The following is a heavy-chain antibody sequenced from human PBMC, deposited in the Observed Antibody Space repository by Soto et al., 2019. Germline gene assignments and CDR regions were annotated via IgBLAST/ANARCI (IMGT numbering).Heavy chain of an antibody. Sequence: QVQLVQSGAEVKKPGSSVKVSCKASGGTFSSYTISWVRQAPGQGLEWMGRIIPILGIANYAQKFQGRVTITAEKSTSTAYMELRSLRSEDTAVYYCERQAEGSGSYYTVPYYDGMDVWGQGTTVTVSS. D-gene: IGHD3-10*01. CDR3: ERQAEGSGSYYTVPYYDGMDV. V-gene: IGHV1-69*02. J-gene: IGHJ6*02. CDR2: IIPILGIA. CDR1: GGTFSSYT.